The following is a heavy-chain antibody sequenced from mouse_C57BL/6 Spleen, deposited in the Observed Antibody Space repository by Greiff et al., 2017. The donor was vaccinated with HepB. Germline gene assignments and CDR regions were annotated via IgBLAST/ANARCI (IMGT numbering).Heavy chain of an antibody. D-gene: IGHD4-1*01. Sequence: EVQLQESGGGLVKPGGSLKLSCAASGFTFSSYAMSWVRQTPEKRLEWVATISDGGSYTYYPDNVKGRFTISRDNAKNNLYLQMSHLKSEDTAMYYCARLTGTSYFDYWGQGTTLTVSS. V-gene: IGHV5-4*01. J-gene: IGHJ2*01. CDR2: ISDGGSYT. CDR3: ARLTGTSYFDY. CDR1: GFTFSSYA.